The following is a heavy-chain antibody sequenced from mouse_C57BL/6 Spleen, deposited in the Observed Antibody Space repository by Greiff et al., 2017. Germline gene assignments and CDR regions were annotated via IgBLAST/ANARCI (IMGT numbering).Heavy chain of an antibody. CDR2: INPSTGGT. J-gene: IGHJ3*01. CDR3: AQRGGSSYAWFAY. CDR1: GYSFTGYY. V-gene: IGHV1-42*01. Sequence: VQLQQSGPELVKPGASVKISCKASGYSFTGYYMNWVKQSPEKSLEWIGEINPSTGGTTYNQKFKAKATLTVDKSSSTAYMQLKSLTSEDSAVYYCAQRGGSSYAWFAYWGQGTLVTVSA. D-gene: IGHD1-1*01.